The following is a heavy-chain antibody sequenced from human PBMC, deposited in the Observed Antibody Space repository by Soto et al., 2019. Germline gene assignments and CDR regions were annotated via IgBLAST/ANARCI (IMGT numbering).Heavy chain of an antibody. V-gene: IGHV3-30*03. CDR2: ISYDGSNK. J-gene: IGHJ6*02. Sequence: GGSLRLSCAASGFTFSSYGMHWVRQAPGKGLEWVAVISYDGSNKYYADSVKGRFTISRDNSKNTLYLQMNSLRAEDTAVYYCARTGTYHYYYGMDVWGQGTTVTVSS. CDR1: GFTFSSYG. CDR3: ARTGTYHYYYGMDV. D-gene: IGHD1-1*01.